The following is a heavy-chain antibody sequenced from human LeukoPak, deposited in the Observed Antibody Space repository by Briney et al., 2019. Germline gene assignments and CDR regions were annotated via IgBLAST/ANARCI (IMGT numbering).Heavy chain of an antibody. CDR3: ARGPLDYHYYYYMDV. J-gene: IGHJ6*03. CDR2: INHSGST. Sequence: KASETLSLTCAVYGGSFSGYYWSWIRQPPGKGLEWIGRINHSGSTNYNPSLKSRVTISVDTSKNQFSLKLSSVTAADTAVYYCARGPLDYHYYYYMDVWGKGTTVTVSS. V-gene: IGHV4-34*01. CDR1: GGSFSGYY.